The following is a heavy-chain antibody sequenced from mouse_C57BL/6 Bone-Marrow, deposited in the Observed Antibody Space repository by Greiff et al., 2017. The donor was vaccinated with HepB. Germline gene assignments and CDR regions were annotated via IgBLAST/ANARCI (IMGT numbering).Heavy chain of an antibody. J-gene: IGHJ4*01. CDR1: GFNIKDDY. CDR3: TTEERVYYYAMDY. Sequence: EVQLQQSGAELVRPGASVKLSCTASGFNIKDDYMHWVKQRPEQGLEWIGWIDPENGDTEYASKFQGKATITADTSSNTAYLQLSSLTSEDTAVYYSTTEERVYYYAMDYWGQGTSVTVSS. CDR2: IDPENGDT. V-gene: IGHV14-4*01.